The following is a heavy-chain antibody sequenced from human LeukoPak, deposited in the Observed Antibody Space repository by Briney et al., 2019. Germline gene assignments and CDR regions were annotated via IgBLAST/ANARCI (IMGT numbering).Heavy chain of an antibody. Sequence: GGSLRLSCAASGFMFNSYTMHWVRQAPGKGLEGVSVIRSDSTYISYADSLRGRFTISRDNVQKSLYLQMTNLRAEDTAVYYCARGHGAYRDVFDIWGQGTLVTVSS. CDR3: ARGHGAYRDVFDI. CDR1: GFMFNSYT. CDR2: IRSDSTYI. J-gene: IGHJ3*02. V-gene: IGHV3-21*01. D-gene: IGHD4-17*01.